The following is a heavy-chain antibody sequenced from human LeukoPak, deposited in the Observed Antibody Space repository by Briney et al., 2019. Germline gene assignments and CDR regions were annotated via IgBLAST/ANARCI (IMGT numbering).Heavy chain of an antibody. Sequence: PGGSLRLSRAASGFTLSSYWMSWVRQAPGRGLEWVGRIKRKGDDGTIDYAAPVKGRLSISRDDSKNTLYLQMNSLKSEDTAVYYCTAGTGRSDFDYWGQGTLVTVSS. V-gene: IGHV3-15*01. CDR1: GFTLSSYW. J-gene: IGHJ4*02. CDR3: TAGTGRSDFDY. CDR2: IKRKGDDGTI. D-gene: IGHD3/OR15-3a*01.